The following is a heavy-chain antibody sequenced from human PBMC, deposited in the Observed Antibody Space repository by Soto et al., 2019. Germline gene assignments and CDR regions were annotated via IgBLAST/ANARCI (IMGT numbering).Heavy chain of an antibody. CDR3: AKQGSPGVGDIPYYFDY. CDR1: GFSFSISP. J-gene: IGHJ4*02. Sequence: GGSLRLSCAASGFSFSISPMHWVRQAPGKGPEWVALISYDGTNKFYADSVKGRFTISRDNSKSTLYLQVDSLRAEDTAVYYCAKQGSPGVGDIPYYFDYWGQGTLVTVSS. D-gene: IGHD1-26*01. V-gene: IGHV3-30-3*02. CDR2: ISYDGTNK.